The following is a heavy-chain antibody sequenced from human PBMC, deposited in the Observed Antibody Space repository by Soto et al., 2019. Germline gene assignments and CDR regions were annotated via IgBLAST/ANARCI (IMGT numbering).Heavy chain of an antibody. V-gene: IGHV1-69*02. CDR2: IIPILGIA. CDR1: GGTFSSYT. CDR3: AVFSGGYALDI. J-gene: IGHJ3*02. D-gene: IGHD1-26*01. Sequence: QVQLVQSGAEVKKPGSSVMVSCKASGGTFSSYTISWVRQAPGQGLEWMGRIIPILGIANYAQKFQGRVTITAEKSTSTAYMEMSSLRSEDTAVYYCAVFSGGYALDIWGQGTMVTVSS.